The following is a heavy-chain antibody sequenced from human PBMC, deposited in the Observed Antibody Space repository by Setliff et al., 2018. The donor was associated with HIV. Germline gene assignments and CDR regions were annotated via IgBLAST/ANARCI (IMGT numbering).Heavy chain of an antibody. Sequence: PGESLKISCTGSGYGFSNHWIGWVRQMPGRGLEWMGIIYPQDSATRYSPSFECHVTISADRSRNTAYLQWTALKASDTAMYYCARHTIDISLLVVQDPGPFDIWGRGTMVTVSS. V-gene: IGHV5-51*01. D-gene: IGHD3-10*01. J-gene: IGHJ3*02. CDR3: ARHTIDISLLVVQDPGPFDI. CDR1: GYGFSNHW. CDR2: IYPQDSAT.